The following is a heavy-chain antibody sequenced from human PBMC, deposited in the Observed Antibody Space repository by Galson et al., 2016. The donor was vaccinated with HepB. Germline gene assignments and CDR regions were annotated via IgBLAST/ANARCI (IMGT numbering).Heavy chain of an antibody. D-gene: IGHD4-23*01. V-gene: IGHV1-8*01. CDR2: MNPNSGNT. CDR1: GYTFTSYD. J-gene: IGHJ4*02. CDR3: ARGLRRGGNTQFLDY. Sequence: SVKVSCKASGYTFTSYDVNWVRQATGQGLEWMGWMNPNSGNTGYAQHFQGRVTLTRDTSINTAYMELSSLRSEDTALYYCARGLRRGGNTQFLDYWGQGTLVTVSS.